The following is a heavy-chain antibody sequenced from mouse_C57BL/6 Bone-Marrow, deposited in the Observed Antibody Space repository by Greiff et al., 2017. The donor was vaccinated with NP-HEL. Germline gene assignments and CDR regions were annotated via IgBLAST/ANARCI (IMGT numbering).Heavy chain of an antibody. V-gene: IGHV1-19*01. CDR3: ARQLRPPYYFDY. Sequence: VQLKQSGPVLVKPGASVKMSCKASGYTFTDYYMNWVKQSHGKSLEWIGVINPYNGGTSYNQKFKGKATLTVDKSSSTAYMELNSLTSEDSAVYYCARQLRPPYYFDYWGQGTTLTVSS. CDR2: INPYNGGT. D-gene: IGHD3-2*02. J-gene: IGHJ2*01. CDR1: GYTFTDYY.